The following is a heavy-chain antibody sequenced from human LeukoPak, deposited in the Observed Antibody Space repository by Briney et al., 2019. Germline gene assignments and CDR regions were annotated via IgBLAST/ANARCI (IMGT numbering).Heavy chain of an antibody. V-gene: IGHV3-7*01. Sequence: GGSLRLSCAASGFTFSSYWMSWVRQAPGKGLEWVANIKQDGSEKYYVDSVKGRFTISRDNAKNSLYLQMNSLRAEDTAVYYCARVAGYCSSTSCYLDYYYGMDVWGQGTTVTVSS. D-gene: IGHD2-2*01. CDR3: ARVAGYCSSTSCYLDYYYGMDV. CDR1: GFTFSSYW. J-gene: IGHJ6*02. CDR2: IKQDGSEK.